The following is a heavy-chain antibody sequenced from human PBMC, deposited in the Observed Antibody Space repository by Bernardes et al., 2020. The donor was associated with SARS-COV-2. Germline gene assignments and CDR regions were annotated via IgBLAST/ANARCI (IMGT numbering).Heavy chain of an antibody. CDR2: IYPKRGET. D-gene: IGHD3-16*01. V-gene: IGHV1-2*02. Sequence: ASVKVSCEASGYTFPAYYVHWVRQAPGQALEWMGWIYPKRGETNFAQKFRGRVTMTRDTSISTAYMELTRLSSDDTAGYYCASVTWSLHDGFDIWGQGTMVTISS. J-gene: IGHJ3*02. CDR3: ASVTWSLHDGFDI. CDR1: GYTFPAYY.